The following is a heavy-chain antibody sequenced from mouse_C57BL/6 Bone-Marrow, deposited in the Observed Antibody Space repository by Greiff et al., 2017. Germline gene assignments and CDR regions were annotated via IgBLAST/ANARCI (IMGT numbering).Heavy chain of an antibody. J-gene: IGHJ2*01. Sequence: EVKLVESGGDLVKPGGSLKLSCAASGFTFSSYGMSWVRQTPDKRLEWVATISSGGSYTYYPDSVKGRFTISRDNAKNTLYLQMSSLKSEDTAMYYCARHRLRSPFDYWGQGTTLTVSS. CDR2: ISSGGSYT. V-gene: IGHV5-6*01. CDR3: ARHRLRSPFDY. CDR1: GFTFSSYG. D-gene: IGHD1-1*01.